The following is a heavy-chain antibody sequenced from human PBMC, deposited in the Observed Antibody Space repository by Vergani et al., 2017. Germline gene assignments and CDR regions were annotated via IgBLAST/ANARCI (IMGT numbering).Heavy chain of an antibody. Sequence: QLQLQESGPGLVKPSETLSLSCRVSGGSISRSHYYWGFIRQPPGKGLEWIGSISSSASPYYNPTLKSRLAFSVDTSKNLFSLRLRSVTATDTGMYYCARPVGPSAIADGYHVWGQGTMVTVS. CDR3: ARPVGPSAIADGYHV. D-gene: IGHD3-10*01. CDR1: GGSISRSHYY. J-gene: IGHJ3*01. CDR2: ISSSASP. V-gene: IGHV4-39*02.